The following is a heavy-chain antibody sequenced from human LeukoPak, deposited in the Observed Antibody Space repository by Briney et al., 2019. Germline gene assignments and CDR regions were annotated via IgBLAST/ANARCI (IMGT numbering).Heavy chain of an antibody. CDR2: INPNSGGT. D-gene: IGHD6-6*01. J-gene: IGHJ4*02. Sequence: ASVKVSCKASGYTFTGYYMHWVRQAPGQGLEWMGWINPNSGGTNYAQKFQGRVTMTRDTSISTAYMELSRLRSDDTAVYYCARGGIRIAARPEAGDYWGQGTLVTVSS. CDR1: GYTFTGYY. V-gene: IGHV1-2*02. CDR3: ARGGIRIAARPEAGDY.